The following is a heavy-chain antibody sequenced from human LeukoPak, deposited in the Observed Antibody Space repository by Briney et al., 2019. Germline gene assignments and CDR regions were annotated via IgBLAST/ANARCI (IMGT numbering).Heavy chain of an antibody. CDR1: GFTFNKYA. D-gene: IGHD4/OR15-4a*01. CDR2: IAGTGGST. Sequence: GGSLRLSCAASGFTFNKYAMNWVRQPPGKGLEWVSSIAGTGGSTYYADSVKGRFTLSRDNSKNTLYLQMNSLRAEDTAVYYCARRAGAYSHPYDYWGQGTLVTVSS. CDR3: ARRAGAYSHPYDY. J-gene: IGHJ4*02. V-gene: IGHV3-23*01.